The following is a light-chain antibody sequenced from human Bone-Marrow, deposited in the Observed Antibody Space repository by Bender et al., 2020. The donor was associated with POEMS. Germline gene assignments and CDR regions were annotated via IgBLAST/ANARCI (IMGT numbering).Light chain of an antibody. CDR1: HSNIGSNFV. CDR2: RND. Sequence: QSVLTQPPSVSGAPGQRVTIRCSGGHSNIGSNFVFWYQQFPGMAPKLLIYRNDKRPSGVPDRFAASKSGTSVSLAITGLQAEDEADYYRQSFDTSLSGWVFGAGTKLTV. V-gene: IGLV1-40*01. J-gene: IGLJ3*02. CDR3: QSFDTSLSGWV.